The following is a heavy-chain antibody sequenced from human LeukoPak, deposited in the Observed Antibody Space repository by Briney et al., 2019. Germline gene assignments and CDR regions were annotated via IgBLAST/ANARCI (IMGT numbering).Heavy chain of an antibody. CDR1: GFTFSSYS. CDR3: ARDPYNWNDRGEF. V-gene: IGHV3-21*01. Sequence: GGSLRLSCAASGFTFSSYSMNWVRQAPGKGLEWVSSISSSSSYIYYADSVKGRFTISRDNAKNSLYLQMNSLRAEDTAVYYCARDPYNWNDRGEFWGQGTLVTVSS. J-gene: IGHJ4*02. D-gene: IGHD1-1*01. CDR2: ISSSSSYI.